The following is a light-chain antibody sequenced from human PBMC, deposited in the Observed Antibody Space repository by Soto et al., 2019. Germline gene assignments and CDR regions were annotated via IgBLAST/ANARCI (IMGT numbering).Light chain of an antibody. CDR3: QQRRNWPPLP. CDR1: ESVDIY. Sequence: ETVLTQSPATLSLSPGETATLSCRASESVDIYLAWYQQKPGQAPRLLISHASNRATGIPARFSDSGSGTDFTLTLSSLEPEDSAVYDCQQRRNWPPLPVGGGTRVDIK. J-gene: IGKJ4*01. CDR2: HAS. V-gene: IGKV3-11*01.